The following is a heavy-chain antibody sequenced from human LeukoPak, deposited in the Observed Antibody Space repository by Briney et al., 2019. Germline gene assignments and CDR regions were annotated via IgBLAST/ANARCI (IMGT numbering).Heavy chain of an antibody. Sequence: SETLSLTCAVYGGSFRGYYWSWIRQPPGKGLEWIGEINHSGSTNYNPSLKSRVAISVDTSKNQFSLKLSSVTAADTAVYYCAREPNSSHQGGNDYWGQGTLVTVSS. CDR2: INHSGST. V-gene: IGHV4-34*01. J-gene: IGHJ4*02. CDR1: GGSFRGYY. D-gene: IGHD2-15*01. CDR3: AREPNSSHQGGNDY.